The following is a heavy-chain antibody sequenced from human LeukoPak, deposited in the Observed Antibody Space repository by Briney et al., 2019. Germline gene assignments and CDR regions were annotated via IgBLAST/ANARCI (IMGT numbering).Heavy chain of an antibody. J-gene: IGHJ5*02. CDR1: GYTFTSYG. Sequence: ASVKVSCKASGYTFTSYGISWVRQAPGQGLEWMGWISAHNGNTNYAQKLQGRVTMTTDTSTSTAYMELRSLRSDDTAVYYCARDQLAEDWFDPWGQGTLVTVSS. V-gene: IGHV1-18*01. CDR3: ARDQLAEDWFDP. D-gene: IGHD6-13*01. CDR2: ISAHNGNT.